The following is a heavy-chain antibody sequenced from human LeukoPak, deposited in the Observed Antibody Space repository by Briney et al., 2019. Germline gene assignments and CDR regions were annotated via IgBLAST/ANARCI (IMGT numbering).Heavy chain of an antibody. V-gene: IGHV3-30*02. CDR1: GFTFSSYG. D-gene: IGHD6-19*01. Sequence: GGSLRLSCAASGFTFSSYGIHWVRQAPRKGLEWVAFIRYDGSEKYYTDSVEGRFTISRDNFRNTLYLQMNSLRAEDTAVYYCARDREVDGTRLPSDYWGQGTLVTVSS. J-gene: IGHJ4*02. CDR3: ARDREVDGTRLPSDY. CDR2: IRYDGSEK.